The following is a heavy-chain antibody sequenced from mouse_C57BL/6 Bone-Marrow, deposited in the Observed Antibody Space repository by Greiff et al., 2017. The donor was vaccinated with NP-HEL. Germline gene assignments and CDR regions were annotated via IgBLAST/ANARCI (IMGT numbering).Heavy chain of an antibody. J-gene: IGHJ2*01. Sequence: QVHVKQSGAELAKPGASVTLSCKASGYTFTSYWLHWVKQRPGQGLEWIGYINPSSGYTKYNQKFKDKATLTADKSSSTAYMQLSSLTYEDSAVYYCASGIYYYGSSPYYFDYWGKGTTLTVSS. V-gene: IGHV1-7*01. CDR3: ASGIYYYGSSPYYFDY. CDR2: INPSSGYT. CDR1: GYTFTSYW. D-gene: IGHD1-1*01.